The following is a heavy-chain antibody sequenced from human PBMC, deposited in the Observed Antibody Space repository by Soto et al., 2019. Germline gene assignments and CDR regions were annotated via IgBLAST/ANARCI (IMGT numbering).Heavy chain of an antibody. Sequence: EVQLLESGGGLVQPGGSLRLSCAASGFTFRDFAMTWVRQAPGKGLEWVSAITGSGSSTYYADSVKGRFSISRENSKNTMYLHMNSLRAEDTALYYCAKGSVRLVRGVILHFDYWGQGSLVTVSS. CDR2: ITGSGSST. V-gene: IGHV3-23*01. J-gene: IGHJ4*02. CDR3: AKGSVRLVRGVILHFDY. CDR1: GFTFRDFA. D-gene: IGHD3-10*01.